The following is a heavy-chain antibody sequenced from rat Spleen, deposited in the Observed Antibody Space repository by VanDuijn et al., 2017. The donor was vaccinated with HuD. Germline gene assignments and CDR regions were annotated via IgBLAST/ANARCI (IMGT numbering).Heavy chain of an antibody. CDR2: ISYDGSST. Sequence: EVQLVESGGGLVQTGRSLKLSCAASGFSFSDCYMAWVRQAPTKGLEWVATISYDGSSTYYRDSVMGRFTISRDDGESTLYLQMNSLRSEDTATYYCVRLYNNHGYWYFDFWGPGTMVTVSS. CDR1: GFSFSDCY. V-gene: IGHV5-22*01. D-gene: IGHD1-5*01. CDR3: VRLYNNHGYWYFDF. J-gene: IGHJ1*01.